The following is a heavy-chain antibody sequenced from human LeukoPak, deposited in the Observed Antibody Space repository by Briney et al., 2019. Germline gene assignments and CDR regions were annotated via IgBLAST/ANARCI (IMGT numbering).Heavy chain of an antibody. CDR1: GFTCSSYS. J-gene: IGHJ4*02. D-gene: IGHD6-13*01. Sequence: GGSLRLTCAASGFTCSSYSMNWVRQAPGKGLEWVSSISSSSSYIYYADSVKGRFTISRDNAKSSLYLQMNSLRAEDTAVYYCARFGLRNAAAWDYWGQGTLVTVSS. CDR3: ARFGLRNAAAWDY. V-gene: IGHV3-21*01. CDR2: ISSSSSYI.